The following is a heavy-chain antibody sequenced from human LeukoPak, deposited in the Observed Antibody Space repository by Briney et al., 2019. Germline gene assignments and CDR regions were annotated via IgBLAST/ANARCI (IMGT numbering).Heavy chain of an antibody. CDR1: GGSISSYY. Sequence: SEPLSLTCTVPGGSISSYYWSWIRQPAGKGLEWIGRIYSSGSTNYTPSLTSRVTMSVDTSTTQFSLKWTSVTAADTAVYYCARGVYGSGDYWGQGTLVTVSS. CDR2: IYSSGST. J-gene: IGHJ4*02. CDR3: ARGVYGSGDY. D-gene: IGHD3-10*01. V-gene: IGHV4-4*07.